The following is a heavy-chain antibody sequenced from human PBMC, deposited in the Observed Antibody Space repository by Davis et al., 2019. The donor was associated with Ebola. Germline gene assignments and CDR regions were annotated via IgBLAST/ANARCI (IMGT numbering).Heavy chain of an antibody. Sequence: GESLKISCAASGFTFGSYAMHWVRQAPGKGLEWVAVISYDGRSKDGDSVKGRFTISRDNSKNTLYLQMNSLRAEDTAVYYCAKEVAGFDYWGQGTLVTVSS. CDR1: GFTFGSYA. CDR2: ISYDGRSK. CDR3: AKEVAGFDY. V-gene: IGHV3-30*04. J-gene: IGHJ4*02. D-gene: IGHD6-19*01.